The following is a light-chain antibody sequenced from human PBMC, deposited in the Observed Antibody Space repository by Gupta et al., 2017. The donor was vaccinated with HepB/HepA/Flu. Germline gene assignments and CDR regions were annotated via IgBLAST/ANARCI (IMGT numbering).Light chain of an antibody. CDR1: QSVNKY. CDR3: QQRQDWPPVT. Sequence: VLTQSPDTLSLSPGERATLSCRASQSVNKYLAWYQHKPGQAPRLLIYDASNRATGIPARFSGGGCGTHLSLTISSRELEDFAVYYCQQRQDWPPVTFGQGTRVEIK. J-gene: IGKJ5*01. CDR2: DAS. V-gene: IGKV3-11*01.